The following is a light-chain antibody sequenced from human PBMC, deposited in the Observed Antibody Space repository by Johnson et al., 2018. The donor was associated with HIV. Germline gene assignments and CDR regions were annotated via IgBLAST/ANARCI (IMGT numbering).Light chain of an antibody. V-gene: IGLV1-51*01. CDR3: GTWDSSLSAGRV. CDR2: DNN. J-gene: IGLJ1*01. CDR1: SSNIGNNF. Sequence: QAVLTQPPSVSAAPGQRVTRSYSGSSSNIGNNFVSWFRQLPLRAPKVLIYDNNERPSGIPDRFSGSKSGTSATLGITGLQTGDEADYYCGTWDSSLSAGRVFGTGTKVTVL.